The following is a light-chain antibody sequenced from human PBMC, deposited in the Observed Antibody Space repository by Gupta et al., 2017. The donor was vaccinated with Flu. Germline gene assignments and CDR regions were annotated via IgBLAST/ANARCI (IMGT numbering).Light chain of an antibody. CDR1: QDIRTW. V-gene: IGKV1D-16*01. Sequence: DIQMTQSPSSLSASVGDRVTITCRASQDIRTWLAWYQQKPEKAPKSLIYAASKVQSGVPSRFSGGGSGTEFTLTISRRQPEDFATYYCQQENSFPLTFGGGTXVEIK. J-gene: IGKJ4*01. CDR3: QQENSFPLT. CDR2: AAS.